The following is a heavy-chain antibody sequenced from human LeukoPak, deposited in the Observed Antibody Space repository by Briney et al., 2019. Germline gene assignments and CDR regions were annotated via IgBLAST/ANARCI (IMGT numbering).Heavy chain of an antibody. CDR1: GFTFSSYA. V-gene: IGHV3-30-3*01. CDR3: AREGIRGYIFDY. J-gene: IGHJ4*02. CDR2: ISYDGSNK. D-gene: IGHD6-25*01. Sequence: GGSLRLSCAASGFTFSSYAMHWVRQAPGKGLEWVAVISYDGSNKYYADSVKGRFTISRDNSKNTLYLQMNSLRAEDTAVYYCAREGIRGYIFDYWGQGTLVTVSS.